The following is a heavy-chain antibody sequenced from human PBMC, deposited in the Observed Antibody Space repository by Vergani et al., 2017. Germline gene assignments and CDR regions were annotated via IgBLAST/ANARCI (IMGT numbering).Heavy chain of an antibody. Sequence: EMQLVQSGAEVRKPGESVKISCRTSGYNFDIYWIGWVRQMPGKGLEWMGIVYPADSDTRYSPSFKGQVTVSADKSTSTAFLEWSGRKVTDTAIYYCARHARYSDITGNYVYYGMDVWGQGTSGIVSS. V-gene: IGHV5-51*01. CDR1: GYNFDIYW. CDR2: VYPADSDT. J-gene: IGHJ6*02. D-gene: IGHD3-16*01. CDR3: ARHARYSDITGNYVYYGMDV.